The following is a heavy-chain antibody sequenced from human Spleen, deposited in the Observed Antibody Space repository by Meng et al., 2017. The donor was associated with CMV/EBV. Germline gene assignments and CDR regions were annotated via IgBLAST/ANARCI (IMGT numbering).Heavy chain of an antibody. CDR3: ARDSHWGFDY. D-gene: IGHD7-27*01. CDR1: GYNFTGYY. V-gene: IGHV1-2*02. J-gene: IGHJ4*02. Sequence: ASVKVSCKASGYNFTGYYMHWVRQAPGQGLEWMGWIHPHRGDTNYAQQFQGRVTLTRDTSINTGYMELSRLRSDDTAVYYCARDSHWGFDYWGQGTLVTVSS. CDR2: IHPHRGDT.